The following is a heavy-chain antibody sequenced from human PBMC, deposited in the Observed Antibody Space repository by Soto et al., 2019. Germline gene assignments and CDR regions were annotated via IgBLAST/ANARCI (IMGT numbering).Heavy chain of an antibody. J-gene: IGHJ3*02. V-gene: IGHV3-11*01. CDR1: GFTFSDYY. Sequence: QVQLVESGGGLVKPGGSLRLSCAASGFTFSDYYMIWIRQAPGKGLEWVSYISSSGTGTYYGDSVKGRFTIPRDNAKKSLYLQMNSLRAEDTAVYYCARALSDAFDIWGQGTMVTVSS. CDR2: ISSSGTGT. CDR3: ARALSDAFDI.